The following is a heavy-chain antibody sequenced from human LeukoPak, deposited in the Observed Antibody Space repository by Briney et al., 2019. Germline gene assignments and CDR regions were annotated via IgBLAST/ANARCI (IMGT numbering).Heavy chain of an antibody. Sequence: SETLSLTCTVSGGSNSSYYWSWIRQPPGKGLEWIGYIYYSGSTNYNPSLKSRVTISVDTSKNQFSLKLSSVTAADTAVYYCARLRSSSTSMPYYDWFDAFDIWDQGTMVTVS. CDR2: IYYSGST. J-gene: IGHJ3*02. V-gene: IGHV4-59*08. D-gene: IGHD3-9*01. CDR1: GGSNSSYY. CDR3: ARLRSSSTSMPYYDWFDAFDI.